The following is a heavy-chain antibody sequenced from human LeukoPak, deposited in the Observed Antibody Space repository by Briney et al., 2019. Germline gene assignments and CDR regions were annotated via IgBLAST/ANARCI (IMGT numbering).Heavy chain of an antibody. V-gene: IGHV4-39*01. CDR2: IYYDRST. CDR1: GGSISSGDYY. Sequence: SETLSLTCTVSGGSISSGDYYWSWIRQPPGKGLEWIGNIYYDRSTYYNPSLKSRVTISVDTSKNQFSLKVTSVTAADTAVYYCARQRTYYSPFDYWGQGTLVSVSS. D-gene: IGHD3-10*01. J-gene: IGHJ4*02. CDR3: ARQRTYYSPFDY.